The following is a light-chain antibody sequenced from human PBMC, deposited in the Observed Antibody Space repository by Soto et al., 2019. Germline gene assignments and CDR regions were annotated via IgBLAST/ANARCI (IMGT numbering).Light chain of an antibody. CDR2: GAS. CDR1: QSVSTSY. Sequence: IVLTQSPGTLPLSPGERATLSCRAGQSVSTSYLAWYQQKPGQAPRLLIYGASSRATGIPDRFSGRGSGTDFTLTISRLEPEDFAVYYCQQYGSSPPSSTFGQGTRLEI. J-gene: IGKJ5*01. V-gene: IGKV3-20*01. CDR3: QQYGSSPPSST.